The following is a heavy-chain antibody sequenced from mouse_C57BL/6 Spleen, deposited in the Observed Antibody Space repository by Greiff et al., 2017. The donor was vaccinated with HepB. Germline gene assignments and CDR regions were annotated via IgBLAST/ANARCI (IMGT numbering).Heavy chain of an antibody. Sequence: EVMLVESGEGLVKPGGSLKLSCAASGFTFSSYAMSWVRQTPETRLEWVAYISSGGDYIYYADTVKGRFTISRDNARNTLYLQMSSLKSEDTAMYYCTRAGYVGAMDYWGQGTSVTVSS. V-gene: IGHV5-9-1*02. J-gene: IGHJ4*01. CDR2: ISSGGDYI. CDR1: GFTFSSYA. D-gene: IGHD3-1*01. CDR3: TRAGYVGAMDY.